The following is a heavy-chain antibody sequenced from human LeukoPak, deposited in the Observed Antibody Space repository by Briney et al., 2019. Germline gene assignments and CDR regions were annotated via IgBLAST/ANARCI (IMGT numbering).Heavy chain of an antibody. CDR1: GHPDSRSDSY. Sequence: PSDTLSLPYSVSGHPDSRSDSYWHWIRQPPAKGLEWIGPIYSRGRTYYIPSLKSRVTMSVDPSNNQFSLNLRSVTAADTALYYCARRRYYDGSGYLEWGQGTLLSVSS. J-gene: IGHJ1*01. V-gene: IGHV4-39*01. CDR3: ARRRYYDGSGYLE. CDR2: IYSRGRT. D-gene: IGHD3-22*01.